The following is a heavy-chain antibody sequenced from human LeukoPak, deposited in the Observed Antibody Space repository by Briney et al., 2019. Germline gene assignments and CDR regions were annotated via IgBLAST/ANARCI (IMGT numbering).Heavy chain of an antibody. J-gene: IGHJ3*02. CDR2: IYYSGST. D-gene: IGHD3-10*01. CDR3: ARVGSEAVLWFGEITDAFDI. V-gene: IGHV4-31*03. CDR1: GGSISSGGYY. Sequence: SETLSLTCTVSGGSISSGGYYWSWIRQHPGKGPEWIGYIYYSGSTHYNPSLKSRVTISVDTSKNQFSLKLSSVTAADTAVYYCARVGSEAVLWFGEITDAFDIWGQGTMVTVSS.